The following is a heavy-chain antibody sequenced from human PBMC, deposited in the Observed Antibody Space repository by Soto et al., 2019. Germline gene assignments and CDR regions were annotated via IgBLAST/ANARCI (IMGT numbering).Heavy chain of an antibody. CDR2: IYYSGST. D-gene: IGHD3-3*01. V-gene: IGHV4-30-4*01. CDR1: GGSISSGDYY. J-gene: IGHJ5*02. Sequence: SETLSLTCTVSGGSISSGDYYWSWIRQPPGKGLEWIGYIYYSGSTYYNPSLKSRVTISVDTSKNQFSLKLSSVTAADTAVYYCARAITIFGVVNNWFDPWGQGTLVTVSS. CDR3: ARAITIFGVVNNWFDP.